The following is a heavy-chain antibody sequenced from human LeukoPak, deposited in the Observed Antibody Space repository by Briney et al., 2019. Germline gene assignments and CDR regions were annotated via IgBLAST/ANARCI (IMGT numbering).Heavy chain of an antibody. V-gene: IGHV3-11*06. Sequence: KSGGSLRLSCAASGFTFSDYYMSWIRQAPGKGLEWLSNINRSGTSTNYADSVKGRFTISRDNAKNSLYLQMNSLRAEDTAVYYCATSSDWRFDHWGQGTLVTVSS. CDR1: GFTFSDYY. CDR3: ATSSDWRFDH. J-gene: IGHJ4*02. D-gene: IGHD6-19*01. CDR2: INRSGTST.